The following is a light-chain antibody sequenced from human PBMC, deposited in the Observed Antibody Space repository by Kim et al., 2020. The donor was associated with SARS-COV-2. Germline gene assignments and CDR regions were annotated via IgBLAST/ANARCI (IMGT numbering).Light chain of an antibody. CDR2: RNN. CDR3: ATWDDSLSGPV. V-gene: IGLV1-47*01. J-gene: IGLJ3*02. CDR1: SSKIGRDY. Sequence: GQRVIISCSGASSKIGRDYVYWYQQLPGTAPKLLIYRNNQRPSEVPDRFSGYKSGTSASLAISGLRSEDEADYYCATWDDSLSGPVFGGGTQLTVL.